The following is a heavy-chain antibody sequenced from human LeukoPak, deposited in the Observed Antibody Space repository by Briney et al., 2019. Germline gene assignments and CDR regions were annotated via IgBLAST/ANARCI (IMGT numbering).Heavy chain of an antibody. Sequence: SETLSLTCTVSGGSISSYYWSWIRQPPGKGLEWIGYIYYSGSTNYNPSLKSRVTISVDTSKNQFSLKLSSVTAAGTAVYYCEREMATGEFDYWGQGTLVTVSS. J-gene: IGHJ4*02. CDR2: IYYSGST. CDR3: EREMATGEFDY. V-gene: IGHV4-59*12. CDR1: GGSISSYY. D-gene: IGHD5-24*01.